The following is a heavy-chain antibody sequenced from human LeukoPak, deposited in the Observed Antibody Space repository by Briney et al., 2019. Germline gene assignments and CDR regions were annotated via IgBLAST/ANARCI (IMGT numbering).Heavy chain of an antibody. V-gene: IGHV1-2*02. CDR3: ARGVVTMVRGVIARNSDYYYYYYMDV. J-gene: IGHJ6*03. D-gene: IGHD3-10*01. Sequence: EASVKVSCKASGYTFTGYYMHWVRQAPGQGLEWMGWINPNSGGTNYAQKFQGRVTMTRDTSISTAYMELSRLRSDDTAVYYCARGVVTMVRGVIARNSDYYYYYYMDVWGKGTTVTVSS. CDR2: INPNSGGT. CDR1: GYTFTGYY.